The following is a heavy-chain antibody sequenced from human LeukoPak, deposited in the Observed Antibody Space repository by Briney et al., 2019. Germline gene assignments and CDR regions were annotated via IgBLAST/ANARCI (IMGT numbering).Heavy chain of an antibody. V-gene: IGHV5-51*01. CDR1: GYSFANYW. Sequence: GESLKISCQGSGYSFANYWIGWVRQMPGKGLEWMGVIYPGDSDTRYSPSFQGQVTISADKSINTAYLQWSRLKASDSAIYYCARHVAIQFPDYWGQGTPVTVSS. J-gene: IGHJ4*02. D-gene: IGHD4-11*01. CDR2: IYPGDSDT. CDR3: ARHVAIQFPDY.